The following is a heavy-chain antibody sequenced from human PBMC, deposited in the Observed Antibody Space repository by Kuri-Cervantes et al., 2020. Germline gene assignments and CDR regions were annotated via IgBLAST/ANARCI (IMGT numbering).Heavy chain of an antibody. Sequence: ASVKVSCKASGYTFTSYGISWVRQAPGQGLEWMGWISAYNGNTNYAQKFQGRVTMTEDTSTDTAYMELSSLRSEDTAVYYCATVEHCSSTSCYTFDPWGQGTLVTVSS. V-gene: IGHV1-18*01. CDR1: GYTFTSYG. J-gene: IGHJ5*02. D-gene: IGHD2-2*02. CDR3: ATVEHCSSTSCYTFDP. CDR2: ISAYNGNT.